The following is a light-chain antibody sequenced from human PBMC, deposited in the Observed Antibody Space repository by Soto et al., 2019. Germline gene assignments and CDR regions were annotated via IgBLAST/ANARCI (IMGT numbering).Light chain of an antibody. CDR3: QQRLHWPLT. CDR1: QGVSTY. Sequence: EVVLTQSPATLSLSPGERATLSCRASQGVSTYLAWYQQKPGQAPRLLIYDASNRDTGIPGRFSGGGSGTNFTLPISSLQPEDFAVYYCQQRLHWPLTFGGGTKVEI. J-gene: IGKJ4*01. V-gene: IGKV3-11*01. CDR2: DAS.